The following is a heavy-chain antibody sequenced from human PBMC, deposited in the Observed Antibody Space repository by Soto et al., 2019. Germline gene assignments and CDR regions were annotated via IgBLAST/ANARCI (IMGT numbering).Heavy chain of an antibody. J-gene: IGHJ6*02. CDR3: ARGYAVDTAMVLPPNGMDV. CDR2: IIPIFGTA. CDR1: GGTFSSYA. V-gene: IGHV1-69*12. Sequence: QVQLVQSGAEVKKPGSSVKVSCKASGGTFSSYAISWVRQAPGQGLEWMGGIIPIFGTANYAQKFQGRVTITADESTGTAYMELSSLRSEDTTVYYCARGYAVDTAMVLPPNGMDVRGQGTTFTVSS. D-gene: IGHD5-18*01.